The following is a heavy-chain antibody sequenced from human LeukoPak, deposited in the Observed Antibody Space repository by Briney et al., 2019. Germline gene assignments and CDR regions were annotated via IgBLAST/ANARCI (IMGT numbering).Heavy chain of an antibody. CDR3: ASASGYYYDSSGYYPGRAFDI. CDR1: GYSFTSYW. J-gene: IGHJ3*02. CDR2: IYPGDSDT. Sequence: PGESLKISCKGSGYSFTSYWNGWVRQMPGKGLEWMGIIYPGDSDTRYSPSFQGQVTISADKSISTAYLQWSSLKASDTAMYYCASASGYYYDSSGYYPGRAFDIWGQGTMVTVSS. V-gene: IGHV5-51*01. D-gene: IGHD3-22*01.